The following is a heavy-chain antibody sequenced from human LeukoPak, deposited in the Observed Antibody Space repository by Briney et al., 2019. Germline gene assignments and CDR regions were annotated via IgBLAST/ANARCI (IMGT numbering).Heavy chain of an antibody. CDR3: ARGAYDIVVVPAAIASRLFDP. V-gene: IGHV4-34*01. CDR1: GGSFSGYC. Sequence: SETLSLTCAVYGGSFSGYCWSCIRQPPGKGLEWIGEINHSGSTNYNPSLKSRVTISVDTSKNQFSLKLSSVTAADTAVYYCARGAYDIVVVPAAIASRLFDPWGQGTLVTVSS. J-gene: IGHJ5*02. D-gene: IGHD2-2*01. CDR2: INHSGST.